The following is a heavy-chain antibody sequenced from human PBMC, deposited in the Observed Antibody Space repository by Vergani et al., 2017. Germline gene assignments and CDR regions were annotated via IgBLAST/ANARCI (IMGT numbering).Heavy chain of an antibody. V-gene: IGHV4-39*01. D-gene: IGHD2-21*02. CDR3: ARHLAYCGGDCYPYYYGMYV. CDR1: GGSISSRSYY. J-gene: IGHJ6*02. Sequence: QLQLQESGPGLVKPSETLSLTCTVSGGSISSRSYYWGWIRQPPGKGLEWIGSIYYSGSTYYNPSLKSRVTISVDTSKNQFSLKLSSVTAADTAVYYCARHLAYCGGDCYPYYYGMYVWGQGTTVTVSS. CDR2: IYYSGST.